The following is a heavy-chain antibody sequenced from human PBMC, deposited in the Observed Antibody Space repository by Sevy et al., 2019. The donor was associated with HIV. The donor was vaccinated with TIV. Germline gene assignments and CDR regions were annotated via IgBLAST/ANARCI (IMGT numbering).Heavy chain of an antibody. V-gene: IGHV4-4*02. Sequence: SETLSLTCAVSGGSISSSNWCSWVRQPPGKGLEWIGEIYHSGSTNYNPSLKSRVTISVDKSKNQFSLKLSSVTAADTAVYYCARGQGNYDFWSGYSDYYYGMDVWGQGTTVTVSS. CDR3: ARGQGNYDFWSGYSDYYYGMDV. CDR2: IYHSGST. J-gene: IGHJ6*02. D-gene: IGHD3-3*01. CDR1: GGSISSSNW.